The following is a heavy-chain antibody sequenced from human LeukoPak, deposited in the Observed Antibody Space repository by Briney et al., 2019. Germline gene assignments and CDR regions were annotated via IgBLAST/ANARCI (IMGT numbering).Heavy chain of an antibody. V-gene: IGHV4-34*01. D-gene: IGHD3-3*01. Sequence: PGGSLRLSCVASGFTFSSYAMSWIRQPPGKGLEWIGEINHSGSTNYNPSLKSRVTISVDTSKNQFSLKLSSVTAADTAVYYCARVTNYDFWSGYLYPNWFDPWGQGTLVTVSS. CDR3: ARVTNYDFWSGYLYPNWFDP. J-gene: IGHJ5*02. CDR2: INHSGST. CDR1: GFTFSSYA.